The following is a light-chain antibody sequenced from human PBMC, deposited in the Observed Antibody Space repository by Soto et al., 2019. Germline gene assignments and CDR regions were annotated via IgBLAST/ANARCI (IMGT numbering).Light chain of an antibody. Sequence: EIVMTQSPATLSVSPGERATLSCRASQSVSNNLAWYQHNPGQAPRLLIYGASTRATGIPARFSGSGSGTDFTLTISSLQSEDFAVYYCQQYNNWPRGFGGGTKVDI. V-gene: IGKV3-15*01. J-gene: IGKJ4*01. CDR3: QQYNNWPRG. CDR2: GAS. CDR1: QSVSNN.